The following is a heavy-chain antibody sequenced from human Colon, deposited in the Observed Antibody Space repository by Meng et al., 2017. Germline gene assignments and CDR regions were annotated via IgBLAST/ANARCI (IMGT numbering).Heavy chain of an antibody. Sequence: VQAEGAGPGLGKPTTTLSLTCVVSGGSIRGVGYYWGWIRQHPGKGLEWIGYVHDSGDTYYKSSLKSRITISIDTSENQFSLKLKSVTAADMAVYYCAKGRTSDYWGQGTLVTVSS. CDR1: GGSIRGVGYY. CDR2: VHDSGDT. CDR3: AKGRTSDY. V-gene: IGHV4-31*11. D-gene: IGHD3/OR15-3a*01. J-gene: IGHJ4*02.